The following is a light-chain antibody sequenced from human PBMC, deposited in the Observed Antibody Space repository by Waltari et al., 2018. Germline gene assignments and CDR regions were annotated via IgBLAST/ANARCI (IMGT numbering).Light chain of an antibody. CDR3: QTGGHGTWV. J-gene: IGLJ3*02. CDR1: SGHSSNV. CDR2: GNSDGSH. V-gene: IGLV4-69*01. Sequence: QLVLTQSPSASASLGASIKLTCTLSSGHSSNVIAWLQQQPEKGPRFLMQGNSDGSHRKGDEIPDRFSGSSSGSERYLSISSLQSEDEADYFCQTGGHGTWVFGGGTKLTVL.